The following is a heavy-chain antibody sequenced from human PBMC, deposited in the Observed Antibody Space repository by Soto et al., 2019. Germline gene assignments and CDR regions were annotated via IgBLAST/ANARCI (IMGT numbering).Heavy chain of an antibody. CDR3: AREVIAATGTTRWFDP. CDR1: GFTFSRHW. V-gene: IGHV3-74*03. CDR2: INDDGSST. J-gene: IGHJ5*02. Sequence: EVQLVESGGGLVQPGGSLRLSCAASGFTFSRHWMHWVRQTPGKGPVWVSRINDDGSSTKYADSVKGRITIARDNAKNTVFLQMSSLRDEDTAVYYCAREVIAATGTTRWFDPWGQGTLVTVSS. D-gene: IGHD6-25*01.